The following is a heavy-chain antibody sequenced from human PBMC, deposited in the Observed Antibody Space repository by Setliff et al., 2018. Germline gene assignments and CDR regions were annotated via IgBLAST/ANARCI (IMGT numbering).Heavy chain of an antibody. D-gene: IGHD4-17*01. Sequence: SETLSLTCTVSGGSLSSFYWSWIRQSPGRGLDWIGYIDHSGGTSYNPSIESRFAISADRSKNQVSLKLDSLTAADTAVYFCARLPRTVTHFDYWGQGALVTVSS. V-gene: IGHV4-59*01. CDR3: ARLPRTVTHFDY. CDR1: GGSLSSFY. CDR2: IDHSGGT. J-gene: IGHJ4*02.